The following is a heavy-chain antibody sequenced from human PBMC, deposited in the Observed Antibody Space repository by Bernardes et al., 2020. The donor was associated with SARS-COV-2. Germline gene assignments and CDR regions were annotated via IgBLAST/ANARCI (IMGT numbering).Heavy chain of an antibody. V-gene: IGHV4-34*01. CDR1: GGSFSGYY. D-gene: IGHD3-22*01. J-gene: IGHJ3*02. CDR2: INHSGST. CDR3: ATTSVADYYDSSGYYYGAFDI. Sequence: SETLSLTCAVYGGSFSGYYWSWIRQPPGKGLEWIGEINHSGSTNYNPSLKSRVTISVDTSKNQFSLKLSSVTVADTAVYYCATTSVADYYDSSGYYYGAFDIWGQGTMVTVSS.